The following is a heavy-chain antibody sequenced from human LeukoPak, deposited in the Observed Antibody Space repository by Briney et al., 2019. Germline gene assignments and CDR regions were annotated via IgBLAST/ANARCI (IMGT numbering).Heavy chain of an antibody. J-gene: IGHJ3*02. CDR2: IYYSGNT. CDR1: GGSICSNTYY. D-gene: IGHD3-22*01. V-gene: IGHV4-39*01. CDR3: ARLGMFFYDTNGFLDAFDI. Sequence: PSETLSLTCSVSGGSICSNTYYWGWIRQPPGKGLEWIGSIYYSGNTYYNPSLKSRVTISVDTSKNQFSLDLSSVAAADTAVYYCARLGMFFYDTNGFLDAFDIWGQGTMVTVSS.